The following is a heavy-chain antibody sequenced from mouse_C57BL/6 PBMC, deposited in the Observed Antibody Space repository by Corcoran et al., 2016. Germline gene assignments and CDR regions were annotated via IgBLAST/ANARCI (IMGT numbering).Heavy chain of an antibody. D-gene: IGHD1-1*01. J-gene: IGHJ2*01. CDR1: GYTFTDYN. CDR3: ARRGGITTVVGDCDY. V-gene: IGHV1-18*01. Sequence: EVQLQQSGPEPVKPGASVKIPCKASGYTFTDYNMDWVKQSHGKSLEWIGDINPNNGGTIYNQKFKGKATLTVDKSSSTAYMELRSLKSEDTAAYYGARRGGITTVVGDCDYCGQGTTLTVSS. CDR2: INPNNGGT.